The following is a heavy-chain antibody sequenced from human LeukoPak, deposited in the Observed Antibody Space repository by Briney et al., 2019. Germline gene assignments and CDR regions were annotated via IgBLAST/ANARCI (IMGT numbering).Heavy chain of an antibody. Sequence: PSQTLSLTCTVSGGSISSGSYYWSWIRQPAGKGLEWIGRIYTSGSTNYNPSLKSRVTISVDTSKNQFSLKLSSVTAADTAVYYCARLLPAEWPRYYFDYWGQGTLVTVSS. V-gene: IGHV4-61*02. CDR3: ARLLPAEWPRYYFDY. CDR1: GGSISSGSYY. J-gene: IGHJ4*02. D-gene: IGHD3-3*01. CDR2: IYTSGST.